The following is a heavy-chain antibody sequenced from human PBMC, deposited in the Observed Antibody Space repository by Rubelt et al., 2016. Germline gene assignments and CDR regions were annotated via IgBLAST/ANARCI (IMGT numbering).Heavy chain of an antibody. CDR1: GYTFLNYG. CDR3: ARELLVSRQGTMKDAFDI. J-gene: IGHJ3*02. V-gene: IGHV1-18*01. CDR2: ISVYNGNT. D-gene: IGHD3-22*01. Sequence: QIQLVQSGAEVKKPGASVKVSCKASGYTFLNYGISWVRQAPGQGLEWMGWISVYNGNTKYTQKLQGRVTMTTDTSTSTAYMGLRSLRSDDTAVYYCARELLVSRQGTMKDAFDIWGQGTMVTVSS.